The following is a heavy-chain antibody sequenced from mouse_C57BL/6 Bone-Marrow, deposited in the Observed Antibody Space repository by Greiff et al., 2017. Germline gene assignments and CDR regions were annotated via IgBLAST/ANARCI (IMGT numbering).Heavy chain of an antibody. CDR1: GYAFTNYL. J-gene: IGHJ1*03. CDR2: INPGSGGT. CDR3: ARTTTVVANWYFDV. V-gene: IGHV1-54*01. D-gene: IGHD1-1*01. Sequence: VQLQQSGAELVRPGTSVKVSCKASGYAFTNYLIEWVKQRPGQGLEWIGVINPGSGGTNYNEKFKGKATLTADKSSSTAYMQLSSLTSEYSAVYFCARTTTVVANWYFDVWGTGTTVTVSS.